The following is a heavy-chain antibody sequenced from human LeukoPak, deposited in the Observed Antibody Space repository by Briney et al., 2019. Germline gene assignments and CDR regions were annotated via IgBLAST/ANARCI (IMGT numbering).Heavy chain of an antibody. J-gene: IGHJ4*02. Sequence: ASVKVSCKASGYTFTSYYMHWVRQAPGQGLEWMGIINPSGGSTSYAQKFQGRVTMTRDTSTSTVHMELSSLRSEDTAVYYCAAYCSGGSCYSDNFDYWGQGTLVTVSS. V-gene: IGHV1-46*01. D-gene: IGHD2-15*01. CDR2: INPSGGST. CDR1: GYTFTSYY. CDR3: AAYCSGGSCYSDNFDY.